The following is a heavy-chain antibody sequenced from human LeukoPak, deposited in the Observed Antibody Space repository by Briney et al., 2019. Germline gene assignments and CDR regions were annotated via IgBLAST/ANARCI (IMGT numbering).Heavy chain of an antibody. CDR3: ARHTVAGTEGADY. J-gene: IGHJ4*02. D-gene: IGHD6-19*01. CDR1: GGSISSSSYY. V-gene: IGHV4-39*01. CDR2: IYYSGST. Sequence: SETLSLTCAVSGGSISSSSYYWGWIRQPPGKGLEWIGSIYYSGSTYYNPSPKSRVTISVDTSKNQFSLKLSSVTAADTAVYYCARHTVAGTEGADYWGQGTLVTVSS.